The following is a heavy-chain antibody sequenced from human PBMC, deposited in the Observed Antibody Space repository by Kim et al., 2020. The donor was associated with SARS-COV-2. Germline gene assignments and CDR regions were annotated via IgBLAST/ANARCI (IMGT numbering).Heavy chain of an antibody. CDR3: ASRIAVAGASDAFDI. Sequence: GGSLRLSCAASGFTVSSNYMSWVRQAPGKGLEWVSVIYSGGSTYYADSVKGRFTISRDNSKNTLYLQMNSLRAEDTAVYYCASRIAVAGASDAFDIWGQGTMVTVSS. J-gene: IGHJ3*02. CDR2: IYSGGST. D-gene: IGHD6-19*01. V-gene: IGHV3-53*01. CDR1: GFTVSSNY.